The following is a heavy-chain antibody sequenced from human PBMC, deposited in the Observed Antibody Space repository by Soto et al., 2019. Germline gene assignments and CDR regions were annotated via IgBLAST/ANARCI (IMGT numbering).Heavy chain of an antibody. CDR1: GGSISSYY. J-gene: IGHJ6*02. CDR3: ARFDYCDYPRHYYYGMDV. CDR2: IYYSGST. Sequence: QVQLQESGPGLVKPSETLSLTCTVSGGSISSYYWSWIRQPPGKGLEWIGYIYYSGSTNYNPSLKSRVTIPVDTSKNQFSLKLSSVTAADTAVYYCARFDYCDYPRHYYYGMDVWGQGTTVTVSS. D-gene: IGHD4-17*01. V-gene: IGHV4-59*08.